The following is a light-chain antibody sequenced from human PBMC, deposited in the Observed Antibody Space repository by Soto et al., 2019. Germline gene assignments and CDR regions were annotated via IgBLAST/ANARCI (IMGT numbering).Light chain of an antibody. J-gene: IGKJ1*01. V-gene: IGKV3-20*01. Sequence: EIELTQSPPTLRLSPGERATLSCRASQSVSSYLAWYQQKPGQAPRLLIYDASSRATGIPDRFSGSGSGTDFTLTISRLEPEDFAVYYCQQYGTSPWTFGQGTKVDIK. CDR1: QSVSSY. CDR2: DAS. CDR3: QQYGTSPWT.